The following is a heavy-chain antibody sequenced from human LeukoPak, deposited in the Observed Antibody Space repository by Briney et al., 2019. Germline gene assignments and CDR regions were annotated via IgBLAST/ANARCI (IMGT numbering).Heavy chain of an antibody. D-gene: IGHD3-22*01. CDR1: GGTFSSYA. Sequence: SVKVSCKASGGTFSSYAISWVRQAPGQGLEWMGGIIPIFGTANDAQKFQGRVTTTADESTSTAYMELSSLRSEDTAVYYRARKGYYDSSGYYHGGAFDIWGQGTMVTVSS. J-gene: IGHJ3*02. CDR3: ARKGYYDSSGYYHGGAFDI. CDR2: IIPIFGTA. V-gene: IGHV1-69*01.